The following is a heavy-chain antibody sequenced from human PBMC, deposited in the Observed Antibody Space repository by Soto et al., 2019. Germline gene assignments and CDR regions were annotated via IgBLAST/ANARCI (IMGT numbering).Heavy chain of an antibody. V-gene: IGHV1-18*01. Sequence: QVRLVQSGAEVKKPGASVKVSCKASGYTFSSYGITWVRQAPGQGLEWMGWISGYNDNTDYAQKFQDRVTMTTDTTTSIAHMELRTLTSVGTAVSDGAISTNSWCWMDSWGQGTLVTVSS. CDR3: AISTNSWCWMDS. CDR1: GYTFSSYG. D-gene: IGHD2-2*01. CDR2: ISGYNDNT. J-gene: IGHJ5*01.